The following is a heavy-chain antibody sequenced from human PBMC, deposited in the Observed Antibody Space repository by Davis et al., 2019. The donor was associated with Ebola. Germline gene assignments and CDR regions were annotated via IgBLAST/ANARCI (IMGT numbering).Heavy chain of an antibody. D-gene: IGHD4-23*01. CDR3: SQHILRGVVTARFDY. CDR2: TNYSGST. J-gene: IGHJ4*02. Sequence: SEPLSPTCTLPGCPISSSSYYWGWIRQPPGKGLVWIVRTNYSGSTYHNPSLKSRVTISTDTSKNQCSLKLSSVTAAETAVYYCSQHILRGVVTARFDYWGQGTLVTVSS. CDR1: GCPISSSSYY. V-gene: IGHV4-39*01.